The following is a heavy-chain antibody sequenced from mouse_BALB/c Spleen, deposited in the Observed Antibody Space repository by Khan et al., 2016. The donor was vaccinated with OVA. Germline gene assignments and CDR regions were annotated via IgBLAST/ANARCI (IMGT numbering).Heavy chain of an antibody. Sequence: EVKLLESGGGLVQPGGSLKLSCAASGFDFSRYWMSWVRQAPGKGLEWIGEINPDSSTIIYTPSLKDKFIISRDNAKNTLYLQMSKVRSEDSARYFCARRDWYFDVWGAGTTVTVSS. CDR1: GFDFSRYW. V-gene: IGHV4-1*02. J-gene: IGHJ1*01. CDR2: INPDSSTI. CDR3: ARRDWYFDV.